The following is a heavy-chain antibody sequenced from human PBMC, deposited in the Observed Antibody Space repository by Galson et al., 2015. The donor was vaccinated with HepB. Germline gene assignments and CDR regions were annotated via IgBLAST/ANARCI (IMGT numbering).Heavy chain of an antibody. J-gene: IGHJ4*02. CDR3: ANARFYDFWSGYPRPAGY. Sequence: LEWVAVISYDGSNKYYADSVKGRFTISRDNSKNTLYLQMNSLRAEDTAVYYCANARFYDFWSGYPRPAGYWGQGTLVTVSS. CDR2: ISYDGSNK. V-gene: IGHV3-30*18. D-gene: IGHD3-3*01.